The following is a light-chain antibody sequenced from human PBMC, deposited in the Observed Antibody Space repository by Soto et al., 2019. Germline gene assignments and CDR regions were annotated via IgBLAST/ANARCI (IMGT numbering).Light chain of an antibody. CDR3: QQYGSSRWT. Sequence: EIVLTQSPGTLSLSPGERATLSCRASQSVRSIYLAWNQQKNGKAPRLLIYGESSKATGIQNRFSGSGFGTDFTLTISRLEPEDFAVYYCQQYGSSRWTFGQGTKV. CDR1: QSVRSIY. J-gene: IGKJ1*01. CDR2: GES. V-gene: IGKV3-20*01.